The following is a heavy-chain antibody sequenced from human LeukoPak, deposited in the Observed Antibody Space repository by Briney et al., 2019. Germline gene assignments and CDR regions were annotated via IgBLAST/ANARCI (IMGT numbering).Heavy chain of an antibody. J-gene: IGHJ4*02. D-gene: IGHD7-27*01. CDR2: IFYSGRT. Sequence: PSETLSLTCTVSGGSINNYYWSWIRQPPGTELDWIGSIFYSGRTNYNPSLKSRVIISVVQSSTQFSLKLSAVTAAGTAVYYCSRGRKLGDADFDYWGQGTLVTVSS. CDR1: GGSINNYY. V-gene: IGHV4-59*12. CDR3: SRGRKLGDADFDY.